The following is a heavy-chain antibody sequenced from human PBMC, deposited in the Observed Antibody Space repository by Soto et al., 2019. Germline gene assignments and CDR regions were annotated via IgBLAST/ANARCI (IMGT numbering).Heavy chain of an antibody. D-gene: IGHD5-18*01. J-gene: IGHJ6*02. CDR3: ACSAAMVYGYYYYGMDV. CDR2: IIPIFGTA. CDR1: GGTFSSYA. Sequence: QVQLVQSGAEVKKPGSSVKVSCKASGGTFSSYAISWVRQAPGQGLEWMGGIIPIFGTANYAQKFQGRVTITADESTSTAYMELSSLRSEDTAVYYCACSAAMVYGYYYYGMDVWGQGTTVTVSS. V-gene: IGHV1-69*01.